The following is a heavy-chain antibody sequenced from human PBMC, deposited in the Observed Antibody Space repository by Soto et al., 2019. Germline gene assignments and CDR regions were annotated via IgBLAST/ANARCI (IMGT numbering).Heavy chain of an antibody. Sequence: SETLSLTCAVYGGFLSESYWTWTRQPPGKGLEWIGEINHVGGTNYNPSLKSRVTMSVDTSQNQFSLRLISVTAADTAMYFCVRIRYQLPSSVLWLDPWGQGTPVTVSS. D-gene: IGHD3-16*01. CDR2: INHVGGT. CDR1: GGFLSESY. V-gene: IGHV4-34*01. CDR3: VRIRYQLPSSVLWLDP. J-gene: IGHJ5*02.